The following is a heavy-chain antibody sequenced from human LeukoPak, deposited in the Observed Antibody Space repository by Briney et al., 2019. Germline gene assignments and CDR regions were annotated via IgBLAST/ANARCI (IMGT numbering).Heavy chain of an antibody. CDR3: ARSYTYCSSTSCYPAHFDY. V-gene: IGHV4-31*03. Sequence: KASQTLSLTCTVSGGSISSGGYYWSWIRQHPGTGLEWIGYIYYSGSTYYNPSLKSRVTISVDTSKNQFSLKLSSVTAADTAVYYCARSYTYCSSTSCYPAHFDYWGQGTLVTVSS. CDR2: IYYSGST. D-gene: IGHD2-2*01. CDR1: GGSISSGGYY. J-gene: IGHJ4*02.